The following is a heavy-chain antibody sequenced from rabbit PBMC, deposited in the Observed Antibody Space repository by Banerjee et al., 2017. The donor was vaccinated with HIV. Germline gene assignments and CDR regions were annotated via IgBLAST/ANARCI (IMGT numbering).Heavy chain of an antibody. V-gene: IGHV1S45*01. CDR1: GVSLNDKDV. D-gene: IGHD8-1*01. CDR3: ARDGAGGSYFAL. Sequence: EQLEESGGGLVKPEGSLTLTCKASGVSLNDKDVMCWVRQAPGKGLEWVACINMFTGKSVYASWAKGRFIMSRPSSTTVTLQMTSLTVADTATYFCARDGAGGSYFALWGPGTLVTVS. J-gene: IGHJ4*01. CDR2: INMFTGKS.